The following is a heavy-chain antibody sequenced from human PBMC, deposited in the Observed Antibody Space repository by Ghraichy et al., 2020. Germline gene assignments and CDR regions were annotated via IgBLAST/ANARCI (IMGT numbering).Heavy chain of an antibody. V-gene: IGHV3-30*18. Sequence: GGSLRLSCAASGFNFRGYGMHWVRQAPGKGLEWVALISYDGSNKYYADSVKGRFTISRDNSKNTLFLQMNSLRPEDTDVYYCEKETASAWLPSYYYGMDVWGQGTTVTVSS. CDR2: ISYDGSNK. CDR3: EKETASAWLPSYYYGMDV. J-gene: IGHJ6*02. CDR1: GFNFRGYG. D-gene: IGHD6-19*01.